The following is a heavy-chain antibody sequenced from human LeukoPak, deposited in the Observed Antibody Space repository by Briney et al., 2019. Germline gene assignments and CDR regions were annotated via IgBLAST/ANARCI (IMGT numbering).Heavy chain of an antibody. V-gene: IGHV3-21*01. CDR3: AREGGGMATISPFDY. CDR1: GFTFSSYS. Sequence: GGSLRLSCAASGFTFSSYSMNWVRQAPGKGLEWVSSISSSSSYIYYADSVKGRFTISRDNAKNSLYLQMNSLRAEDTAVYYCAREGGGMATISPFDYWGQGTLVTVSS. D-gene: IGHD5-24*01. CDR2: ISSSSSYI. J-gene: IGHJ4*02.